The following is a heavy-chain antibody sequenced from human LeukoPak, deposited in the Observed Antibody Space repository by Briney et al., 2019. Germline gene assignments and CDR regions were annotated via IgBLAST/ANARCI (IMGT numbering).Heavy chain of an antibody. D-gene: IGHD1-26*01. V-gene: IGHV4-59*01. CDR3: ARYLVGRSYRYFDY. CDR1: GGSISSYY. CDR2: IYYSGST. Sequence: SETLSLTCTVSGGSISSYYWSWIRQPPGKGLEWIGYIYYSGSTNYNPSLKSRVTISVDTSKNQFSLKLRSVTAADTAVYYCARYLVGRSYRYFDYWGQGTLVTVSS. J-gene: IGHJ4*02.